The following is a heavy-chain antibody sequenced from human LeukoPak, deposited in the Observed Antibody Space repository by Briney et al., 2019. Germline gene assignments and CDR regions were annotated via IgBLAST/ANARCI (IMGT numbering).Heavy chain of an antibody. J-gene: IGHJ5*02. D-gene: IGHD3-22*01. CDR1: GFTFDDYA. CDR2: ISGDGGST. V-gene: IGHV3-43*02. Sequence: PGGSLRLSCAASGFTFDDYAMHWVRQVPGKGLEWVSLISGDGGSTYYADSVKGRFTISRDNSKNSLYLQMNSLRTEDTALYYCAKDITRYSSGRDNWFDPWGQGTLVTVSS. CDR3: AKDITRYSSGRDNWFDP.